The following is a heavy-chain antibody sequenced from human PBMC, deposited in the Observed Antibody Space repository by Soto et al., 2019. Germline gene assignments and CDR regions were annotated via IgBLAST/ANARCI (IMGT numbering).Heavy chain of an antibody. CDR3: ARLGSVELATDTNWYFDL. J-gene: IGHJ2*01. D-gene: IGHD5-12*01. CDR1: DDSISTND. Sequence: PSETLSLTCTVSDDSISTNDWSWIRQPPGKGLEWIGNIYYSGSTNYNPSLQSRVTISLDTSKNQFSLKLTSMTAADTAVYYCARLGSVELATDTNWYFDLWGRGTLVTVSS. V-gene: IGHV4-59*08. CDR2: IYYSGST.